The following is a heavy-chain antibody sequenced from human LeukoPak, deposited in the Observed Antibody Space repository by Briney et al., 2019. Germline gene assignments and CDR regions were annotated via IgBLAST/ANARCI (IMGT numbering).Heavy chain of an antibody. D-gene: IGHD1-7*01. CDR1: GYTFTGQY. CDR3: ARDAMITGTTEDG. CDR2: VNPNNGDT. V-gene: IGHV1-2*02. J-gene: IGHJ4*02. Sequence: ASVKVSCKASGYTFTGQYMHWVRQAPGQGLEWMAWVNPNNGDTYNAQKFQDRVTITRVTSISTAYMELRRLRSDDTAVYYCARDAMITGTTEDGWGQGTLVTVSS.